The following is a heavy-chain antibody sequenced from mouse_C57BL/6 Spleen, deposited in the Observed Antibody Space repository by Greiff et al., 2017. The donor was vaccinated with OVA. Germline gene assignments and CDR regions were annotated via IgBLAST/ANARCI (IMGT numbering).Heavy chain of an antibody. J-gene: IGHJ3*01. D-gene: IGHD2-4*01. CDR1: GFTFSSYT. Sequence: EVKLVESGGGLVKPGGSLKLSCAASGFTFSSYTMSWVRQTPEKRLEWVATISGGGGNTYYPDSVKGRFTLSRDNAKNTLYLQMSSLRSEDTALYYCARRGIYYDDGEGAWFAYWGQGTLVTVSA. CDR2: ISGGGGNT. V-gene: IGHV5-9*01. CDR3: ARRGIYYDDGEGAWFAY.